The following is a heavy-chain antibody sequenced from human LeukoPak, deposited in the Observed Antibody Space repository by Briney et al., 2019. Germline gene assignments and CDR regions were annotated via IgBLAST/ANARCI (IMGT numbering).Heavy chain of an antibody. V-gene: IGHV1-18*01. CDR3: ARSYYYDSSGYYPPDY. CDR1: VYTFTNYG. Sequence: ASVRVSCQASVYTFTNYGISWGRQAPGQGGEWMGWISAYYGNTTYAQRLQGRFTMTTDTSTSTAYMELRSLRSDDTAVYYCARSYYYDSSGYYPPDYWGQGTLVTVSS. D-gene: IGHD3-22*01. J-gene: IGHJ4*02. CDR2: ISAYYGNT.